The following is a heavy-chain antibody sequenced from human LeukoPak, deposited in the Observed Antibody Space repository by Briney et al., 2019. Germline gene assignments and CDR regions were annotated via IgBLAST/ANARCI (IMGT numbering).Heavy chain of an antibody. CDR3: AKEGDSSGYYGAFDI. V-gene: IGHV3-23*01. J-gene: IGHJ3*02. D-gene: IGHD3-22*01. CDR2: ISDSGDST. CDR1: GFTFGHYA. Sequence: GGSLRPSCAASGFTFGHYAMSWVRQAPGEGLEWVSAISDSGDSTYYVDSVEGRFTISRDNSKNTLYLQMNSLRAEDTAVYYCAKEGDSSGYYGAFDIWGQGTMVTVSS.